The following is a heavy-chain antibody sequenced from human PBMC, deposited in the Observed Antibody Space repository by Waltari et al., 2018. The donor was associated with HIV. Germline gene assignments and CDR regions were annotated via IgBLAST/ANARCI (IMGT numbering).Heavy chain of an antibody. CDR3: ARHSKRRIVVVTVSFDAFDI. D-gene: IGHD2-21*02. CDR2: IYYSGST. V-gene: IGHV4-39*02. CDR1: GGSISSSSYY. Sequence: QLQLQESGPGMVKPSETLSLTCTVSGGSISSSSYYWGWIRQPPGKGLEWIGGIYYSGSTNNNPSPINGLTISVDTSKNHSSLKLSSVPAAETAVYYCARHSKRRIVVVTVSFDAFDIWGQGTMVTVSS. J-gene: IGHJ3*02.